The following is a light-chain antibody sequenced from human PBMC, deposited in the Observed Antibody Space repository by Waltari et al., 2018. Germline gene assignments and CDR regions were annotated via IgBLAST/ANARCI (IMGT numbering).Light chain of an antibody. CDR2: DSN. CDR1: SPNVGINY. Sequence: QSVLTQPPSVSAAPGQKVTISCSGGSPNVGINYVSWYQQLPGTAPKLLIYDSNKRPSGIPDRFSGSQSGTSATLGITGLQTGDEADYYCGTWDDSLSAEVFGTGTKVTVL. CDR3: GTWDDSLSAEV. V-gene: IGLV1-51*01. J-gene: IGLJ1*01.